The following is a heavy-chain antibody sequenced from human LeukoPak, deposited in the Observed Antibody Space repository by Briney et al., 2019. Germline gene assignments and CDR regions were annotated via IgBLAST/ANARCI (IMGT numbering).Heavy chain of an antibody. CDR1: GGSISTSSYY. V-gene: IGHV4-39*07. D-gene: IGHD3-22*01. CDR2: IYYSGST. J-gene: IGHJ4*02. CDR3: ARVSRPNYYDSSGYLVDY. Sequence: SETLSLTCSVSGGSISTSSYYWGWIRQPPGKGLEWIGNIYYSGSTYYNPSLKSRVTISVDTSKNQFSLKLSSVTAADTAVYYCARVSRPNYYDSSGYLVDYWGQGTLVTVSS.